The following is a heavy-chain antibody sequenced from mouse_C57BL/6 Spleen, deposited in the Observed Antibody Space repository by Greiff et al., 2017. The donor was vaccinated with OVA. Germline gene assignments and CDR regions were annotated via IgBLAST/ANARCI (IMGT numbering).Heavy chain of an antibody. CDR1: GYTFTSYW. D-gene: IGHD2-14*01. Sequence: QVQLQQPGTELVKPGASVKLSCKASGYTFTSYWMHWVKQRPGQGLEWIGNINPSNGGTNYNEKFKSKATLTVDKSSSTAYMQLSSLTSEDAAVYYCARSGKEERRGYAMDYWGQGTSVTVSS. J-gene: IGHJ4*01. V-gene: IGHV1-53*01. CDR2: INPSNGGT. CDR3: ARSGKEERRGYAMDY.